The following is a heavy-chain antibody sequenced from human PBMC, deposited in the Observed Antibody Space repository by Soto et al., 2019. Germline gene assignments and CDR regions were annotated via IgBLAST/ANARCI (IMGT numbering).Heavy chain of an antibody. D-gene: IGHD5-12*01. CDR3: ARVGGYSGYDNNWFDP. CDR2: TYYRSKWYN. V-gene: IGHV6-1*01. CDR1: GDSVSSNSAA. J-gene: IGHJ5*02. Sequence: SQTLSLTCAISGDSVSSNSAAWNWIRQSPSRGLEWLGRTYYRSKWYNDYAVSVKSRITINPDTSKNQFSLQLNSVTPEDTAVYYCARVGGYSGYDNNWFDPWGQGTLVTVS.